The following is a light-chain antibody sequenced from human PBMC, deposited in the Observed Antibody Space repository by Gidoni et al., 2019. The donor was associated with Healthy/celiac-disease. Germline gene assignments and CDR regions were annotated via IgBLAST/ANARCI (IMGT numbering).Light chain of an antibody. CDR1: RSDVGGSNY. Sequence: QSALTQPRSVSGSPGQSAPISCTGTRSDVGGSNYVSWYQQHPGKAPKLRIYDVSKRPSGVPDRFAGSKSGNTASLTISGLQAEEEADYYCCSDAGSYTFGVVFGGGTKLTVL. CDR2: DVS. J-gene: IGLJ2*01. V-gene: IGLV2-11*01. CDR3: CSDAGSYTFGVV.